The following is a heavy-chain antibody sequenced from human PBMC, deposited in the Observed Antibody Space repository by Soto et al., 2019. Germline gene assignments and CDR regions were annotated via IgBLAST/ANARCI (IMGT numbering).Heavy chain of an antibody. J-gene: IGHJ4*02. Sequence: GGSLRLSCAVSGFTFSSYSMNWVRQAPGKGLEWVSSISSGNSYIYYADSVRGRFTVSRDNAKSSLYLQMNSLRAEDTAVYYCATQMDYNILTGYRPFDYWGQGTQVTVSS. D-gene: IGHD3-9*01. CDR3: ATQMDYNILTGYRPFDY. CDR2: ISSGNSYI. CDR1: GFTFSSYS. V-gene: IGHV3-21*01.